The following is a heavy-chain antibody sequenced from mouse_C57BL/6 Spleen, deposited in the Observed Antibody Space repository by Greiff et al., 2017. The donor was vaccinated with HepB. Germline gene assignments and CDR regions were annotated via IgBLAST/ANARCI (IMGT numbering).Heavy chain of an antibody. V-gene: IGHV1-15*01. J-gene: IGHJ4*01. CDR3: TRSSSTVRDYAMDY. CDR2: IDPETGGT. Sequence: VKVVESGAELVRPGASVTLSCKASGYTFTDYEMHWVKQTPVHGLEWIGAIDPETGGTAYNQKFKGKAILTADKSSSTAYMELRSLTSEDSAVYYCTRSSSTVRDYAMDYWGQGTSVTVSS. CDR1: GYTFTDYE. D-gene: IGHD1-1*01.